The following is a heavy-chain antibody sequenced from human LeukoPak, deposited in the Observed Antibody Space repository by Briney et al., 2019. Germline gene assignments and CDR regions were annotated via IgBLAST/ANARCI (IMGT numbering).Heavy chain of an antibody. J-gene: IGHJ4*02. Sequence: LRLSCSASGFTFSSYAMHWVRQPPGKGLEWIGYIYYSGSTYYNPSLKSRVTISVDTSKNQFSLKLSSVTAADTAVYYCAREAGRYFDWLPDHWGQGTLVTVSS. CDR3: AREAGRYFDWLPDH. CDR2: IYYSGST. V-gene: IGHV4-30-4*01. D-gene: IGHD3-9*01. CDR1: GFTFSSYAMH.